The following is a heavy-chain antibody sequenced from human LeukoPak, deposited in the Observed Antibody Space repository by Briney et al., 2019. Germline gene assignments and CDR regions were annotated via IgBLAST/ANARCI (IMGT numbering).Heavy chain of an antibody. J-gene: IGHJ6*03. Sequence: SETLSLTCTVSGGSISSSSYYWGWIRQAPGKGLEWIGNIDDSGNTNYSPSLKSRVTISLDTSKNRFSLRVTSVTAADTAPFFCARDSSPSALPYMDVWGKGTTVTVSS. D-gene: IGHD2-2*01. CDR3: ARDSSPSALPYMDV. V-gene: IGHV4-61*01. CDR1: GGSISSSSYY. CDR2: IDDSGNT.